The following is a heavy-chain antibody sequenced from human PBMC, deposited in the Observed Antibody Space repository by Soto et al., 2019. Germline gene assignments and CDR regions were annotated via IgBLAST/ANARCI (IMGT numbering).Heavy chain of an antibody. Sequence: QITLKESGPTLVIPTQTLTLTCTFSGFSLRTDGVGVGWLRQPPGKALEWLALIYRDDDKRYSPSLKSRLTITKDTSKNQVVLTMTNMDPVDTATYYCAHRGLRFLGPDYWGQGILVTVSS. D-gene: IGHD3-10*01. CDR1: GFSLRTDGVG. V-gene: IGHV2-5*02. CDR2: IYRDDDK. CDR3: AHRGLRFLGPDY. J-gene: IGHJ4*02.